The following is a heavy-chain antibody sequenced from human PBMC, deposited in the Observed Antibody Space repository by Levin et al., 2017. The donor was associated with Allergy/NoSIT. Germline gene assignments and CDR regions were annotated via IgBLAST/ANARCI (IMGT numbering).Heavy chain of an antibody. Sequence: SCAVSGGSISSGGYSWSWIRQPPGKGLEWIGYIYHSGSTYYNPSLKSRVTISVDRSKNQFSLKLSSVTAADTAVYYCARGLTISLGVAGNWFDPWGQGTLVTVSS. D-gene: IGHD3-3*01. J-gene: IGHJ5*02. CDR1: GGSISSGGYS. CDR2: IYHSGST. V-gene: IGHV4-30-2*01. CDR3: ARGLTISLGVAGNWFDP.